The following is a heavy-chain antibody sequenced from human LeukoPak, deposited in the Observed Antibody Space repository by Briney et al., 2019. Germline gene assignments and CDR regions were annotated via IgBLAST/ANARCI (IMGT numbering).Heavy chain of an antibody. V-gene: IGHV3-30*03. Sequence: GRSLRLSCAASGFTFSSYGMHWVRQAPGKGLEWVAVISYDGSNKYYADSVKGRFTISRDNSKNTLYLQMNSLRAEDTAVYYCARDREAAAPTYEYFQHWGQGTLVTVSS. J-gene: IGHJ1*01. CDR1: GFTFSSYG. CDR3: ARDREAAAPTYEYFQH. D-gene: IGHD6-13*01. CDR2: ISYDGSNK.